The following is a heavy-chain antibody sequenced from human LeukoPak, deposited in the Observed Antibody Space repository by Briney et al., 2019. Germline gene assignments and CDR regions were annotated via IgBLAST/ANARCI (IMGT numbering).Heavy chain of an antibody. J-gene: IGHJ6*02. D-gene: IGHD2-15*01. CDR1: GGSFSGYY. V-gene: IGHV4-34*01. Sequence: SETLSLTCAVYGGSFSGYYWSWIRQPPGKGLEWIGEINHSGSTNYNPSLKSRVTISVDTSKNQFSLKLSSVTAADTAVYYCARDIVVVVAASDYYGMDVWGQGTTVTVSS. CDR2: INHSGST. CDR3: ARDIVVVVAASDYYGMDV.